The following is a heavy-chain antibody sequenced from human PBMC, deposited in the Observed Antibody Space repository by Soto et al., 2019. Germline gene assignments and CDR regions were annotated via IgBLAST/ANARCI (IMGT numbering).Heavy chain of an antibody. D-gene: IGHD2-2*02. CDR3: TRGSGSIYFDY. Sequence: PGGSLRLSCAASGFTLSSDWMHWVRQAPGKGLVWVSRINSDGSSTSYADSVKGRFTVSRDNANTVYLQMNSLRAEDTAVYYCTRGSGSIYFDYWGLGTLVTVSS. J-gene: IGHJ4*01. CDR1: GFTLSSDW. V-gene: IGHV3-74*01. CDR2: INSDGSST.